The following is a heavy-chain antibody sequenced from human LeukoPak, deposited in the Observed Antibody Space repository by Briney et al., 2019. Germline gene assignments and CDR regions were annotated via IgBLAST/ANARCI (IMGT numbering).Heavy chain of an antibody. CDR2: VNPNSGDT. CDR3: AREKREPRKDSSSSVWFDP. D-gene: IGHD6-6*01. CDR1: GYTFTGYY. J-gene: IGHJ5*02. Sequence: ASVKVSCKASGYTFTGYYLHWVRQAPGQGLEWMGCVNPNSGDTNYAQKFQGSVTMTRDTSISSVYIELSRLRSDDTAVYYCAREKREPRKDSSSSVWFDPWGQGTLVTVSS. V-gene: IGHV1-2*02.